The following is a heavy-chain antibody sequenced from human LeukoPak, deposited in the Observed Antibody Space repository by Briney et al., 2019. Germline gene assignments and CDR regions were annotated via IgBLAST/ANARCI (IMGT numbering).Heavy chain of an antibody. CDR1: GGSISSSSYY. V-gene: IGHV4-39*07. D-gene: IGHD2-21*02. CDR3: ARDVTVRGPTGY. CDR2: IYYSGST. J-gene: IGHJ4*02. Sequence: SETLSLTCTVSGGSISSSSYYWGWIRQPPGKGLEWIGSIYYSGSTYYNPSLKSRVTISVDTSKNQFSLKLSSVTAADTAVYYCARDVTVRGPTGYWGQGTLVTVSS.